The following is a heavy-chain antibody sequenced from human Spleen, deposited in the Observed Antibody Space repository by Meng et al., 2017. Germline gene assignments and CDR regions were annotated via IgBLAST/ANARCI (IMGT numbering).Heavy chain of an antibody. CDR1: GYSITGSYN. CDR3: VRDLFGAYNGIYLYNWFDP. CDR2: IYQSGST. J-gene: IGHJ5*02. D-gene: IGHD1-1*01. Sequence: GSLRLSCAVSGYSITGSYNWGWIRQSPGKGLEWIGSIYQSGSTYYNPSLKSRVTMSADTSKNHFSLKLNSLIAADTAVYYCVRDLFGAYNGIYLYNWFDPWGQGTLVTVSS. V-gene: IGHV4-38-2*02.